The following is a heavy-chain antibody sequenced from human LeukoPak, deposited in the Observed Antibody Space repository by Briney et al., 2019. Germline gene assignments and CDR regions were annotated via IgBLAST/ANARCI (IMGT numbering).Heavy chain of an antibody. CDR2: IYYSGST. CDR3: ASSYSNYYYYYMDV. J-gene: IGHJ6*03. CDR1: GGSISSDY. D-gene: IGHD1-26*01. V-gene: IGHV4-59*01. Sequence: SETLSLTCTVSGGSISSDYWSWIRQPPGKGLEWIGYIYYSGSTNYNPSLKSRVTISVDTSKNQFSLKLSSVTAADTAVYYCASSYSNYYYYYMDVWGKGTTVTVSS.